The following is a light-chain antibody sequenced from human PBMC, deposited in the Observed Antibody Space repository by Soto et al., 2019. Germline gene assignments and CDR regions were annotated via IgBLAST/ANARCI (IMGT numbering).Light chain of an antibody. CDR3: QSYDSRLSAYV. CDR2: TNN. J-gene: IGLJ1*01. CDR1: SSNIGAGYD. Sequence: QSVLTQPPSVSGAPGQRVSISCTGSSSNIGAGYDVHWYLQVPGTAPKLLVYTNNNRPSGVPDRFSGSKSDTSASLAITGLQAEDEADYYCQSYDSRLSAYVFGTGTKVTV. V-gene: IGLV1-40*01.